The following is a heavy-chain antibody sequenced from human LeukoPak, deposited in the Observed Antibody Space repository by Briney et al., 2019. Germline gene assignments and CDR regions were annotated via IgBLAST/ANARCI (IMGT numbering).Heavy chain of an antibody. D-gene: IGHD4-17*01. Sequence: PSETLSLTCTVSGGSISSGDYYWSWIRQPPGKGLEWIGYVYYSGSTYYNPSLKSRVTISVDTSKNQFSLKLSSVTPADTAVYYCAREGYGVSNWFDPWGQGTLVTVSS. CDR2: VYYSGST. J-gene: IGHJ5*02. V-gene: IGHV4-30-4*01. CDR3: AREGYGVSNWFDP. CDR1: GGSISSGDYY.